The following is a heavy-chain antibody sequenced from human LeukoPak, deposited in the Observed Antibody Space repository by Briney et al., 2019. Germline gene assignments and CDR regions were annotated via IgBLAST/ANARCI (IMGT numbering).Heavy chain of an antibody. CDR1: GYTFTSYG. CDR2: ISAYNGNT. Sequence: ASVKVSCKASGYTFTSYGISWVRQAPGQGLEWMGWISAYNGNTNYAQKLQGRVTMTTDTSTSTAYMELRSLRSDDTAVYYCARDRYYYGSGSYYRFDPWGQGTLVTVSS. CDR3: ARDRYYYGSGSYYRFDP. D-gene: IGHD3-10*01. V-gene: IGHV1-18*01. J-gene: IGHJ5*02.